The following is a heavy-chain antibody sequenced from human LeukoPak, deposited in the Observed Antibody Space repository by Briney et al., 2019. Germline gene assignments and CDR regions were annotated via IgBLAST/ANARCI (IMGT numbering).Heavy chain of an antibody. CDR3: VRDSYHQPDY. V-gene: IGHV3-74*01. CDR1: GFTFSSYG. D-gene: IGHD3-16*02. J-gene: IGHJ4*02. Sequence: GGSLRLSCAASGFTFSSYGMSWVRQAPGKGLVWVSRIISDGSSATYADSVKGRFTVSRDNAKNTMYLQMNSLRAEDTAVYYCVRDSYHQPDYWGQGTLVTVSS. CDR2: IISDGSSA.